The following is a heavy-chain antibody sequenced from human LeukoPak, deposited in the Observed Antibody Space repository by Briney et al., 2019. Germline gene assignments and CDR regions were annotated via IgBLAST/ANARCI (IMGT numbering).Heavy chain of an antibody. D-gene: IGHD3-10*01. V-gene: IGHV3-7*01. CDR2: IKQDGSEK. J-gene: IGHJ3*01. Sequence: GGSLRLSCTASGFTFGDYAMSWVRQAPGKGLESVANIKQDGSEKYYVDSVKGRFTISRDNAKNSLYLQMNSLRAEDTAVYYCAARGLWFGGQGTMVTVPS. CDR3: AARGLWF. CDR1: GFTFGDYA.